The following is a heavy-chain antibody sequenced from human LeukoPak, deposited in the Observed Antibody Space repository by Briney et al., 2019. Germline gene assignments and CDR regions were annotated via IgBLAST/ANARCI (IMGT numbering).Heavy chain of an antibody. CDR3: ARDGYYYASGSSYPRY. J-gene: IGHJ4*02. CDR2: ISSSGSTI. D-gene: IGHD3-10*01. Sequence: GGSLRLSCAASGFTFSSYEMNWVRQAPGKGLEWVSYISSSGSTIYYADSVKGRFTISRDNAKNSLYLQMNSLRAEDTAVYYCARDGYYYASGSSYPRYWGQGTLVTVSS. V-gene: IGHV3-48*03. CDR1: GFTFSSYE.